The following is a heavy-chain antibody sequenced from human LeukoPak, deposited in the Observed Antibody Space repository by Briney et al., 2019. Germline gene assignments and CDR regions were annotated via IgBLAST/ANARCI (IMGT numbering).Heavy chain of an antibody. CDR2: IFYTGST. CDR3: ARHLMSVNDP. J-gene: IGHJ5*02. CDR1: GDSISTTRYH. Sequence: SETLSLTCAVPGDSISTTRYHWGWIRQPPGKGLEWMASIFYTGSTYYNSSLKSRVTISVDTSKNQFSLKLTSVTAADTAVYYCARHLMSVNDPWGQGTLVTVSS. V-gene: IGHV4-39*01. D-gene: IGHD2-8*01.